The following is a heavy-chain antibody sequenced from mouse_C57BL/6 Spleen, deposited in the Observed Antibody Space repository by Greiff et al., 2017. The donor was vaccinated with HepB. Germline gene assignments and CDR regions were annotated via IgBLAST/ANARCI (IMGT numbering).Heavy chain of an antibody. CDR3: RSGTGNYAMDY. CDR1: GYTFTSYW. Sequence: QVQLQQPGAELVKPGASVKLSCKASGYTFTSYWMQWVKQRPGQGLAWIGEIDPSDSITNYNQKFKGKATLTVDTSTSTAYMQLSRLTSEDAAVYCWRSGTGNYAMDYWGQGTSVTVSS. CDR2: IDPSDSIT. J-gene: IGHJ4*01. D-gene: IGHD4-1*01. V-gene: IGHV1-50*01.